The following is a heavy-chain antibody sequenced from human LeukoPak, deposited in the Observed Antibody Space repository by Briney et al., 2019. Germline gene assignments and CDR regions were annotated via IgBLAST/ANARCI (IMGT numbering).Heavy chain of an antibody. CDR1: GYSFTSYW. D-gene: IGHD3-22*01. CDR2: IYPGDSDT. V-gene: IGHV5-51*01. CDR3: ASSLFYDSSGYYDNAFDI. J-gene: IGHJ3*02. Sequence: GESLKISCKGSGYSFTSYWIGWVRQMPGKGLEWMGIIYPGDSDTRYSPSFQGQVTISAGKSISTAYLQWSSLKASDTAMYYCASSLFYDSSGYYDNAFDIWGQGTMVTVSS.